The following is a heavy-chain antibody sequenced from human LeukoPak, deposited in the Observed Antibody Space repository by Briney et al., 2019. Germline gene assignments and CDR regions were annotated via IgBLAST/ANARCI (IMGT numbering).Heavy chain of an antibody. CDR2: IKQDGSEK. J-gene: IGHJ3*02. CDR3: ARDNDAFDI. V-gene: IGHV3-7*04. CDR1: GFTFSSYA. Sequence: PGGSLRLSCAASGFTFSSYAMSWVRQAPGKGLEWVANIKQDGSEKYYVDSVKGRFTISRDNAENSLYLQMNSLRAEDTAVYYCARDNDAFDIWGQGTMVTVSS.